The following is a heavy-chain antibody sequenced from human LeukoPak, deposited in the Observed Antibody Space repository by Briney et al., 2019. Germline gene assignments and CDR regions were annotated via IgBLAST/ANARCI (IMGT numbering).Heavy chain of an antibody. J-gene: IGHJ4*02. CDR3: ARVVNRGYSDY. CDR2: INPSGGST. D-gene: IGHD6-6*01. V-gene: IGHV1-46*01. Sequence: ASVKVSCKASGYTFTSYYMHWVRQAPGQGLEWMGIINPSGGSTSYAQKFQGRVTMTRDMSTSTVYMELSSLRSEDTAVYYCARVVNRGYSDYWGQGTLVTVSS. CDR1: GYTFTSYY.